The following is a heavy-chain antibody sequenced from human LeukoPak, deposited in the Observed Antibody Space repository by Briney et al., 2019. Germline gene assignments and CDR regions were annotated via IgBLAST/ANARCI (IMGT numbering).Heavy chain of an antibody. V-gene: IGHV1-18*04. CDR3: ARDRSYYYGSGSFYYYGMDV. D-gene: IGHD3-10*01. CDR1: GYTFTSYG. J-gene: IGHJ6*04. CDR2: ISAYNGNT. Sequence: ASVEVSCKASGYTFTSYGISWVRQAPGQGLEWMGWISAYNGNTNYARKLQGRVTMTTETSTSTAYMELRSLRSDDTAVYYCARDRSYYYGSGSFYYYGMDVWGKGTTVTVSS.